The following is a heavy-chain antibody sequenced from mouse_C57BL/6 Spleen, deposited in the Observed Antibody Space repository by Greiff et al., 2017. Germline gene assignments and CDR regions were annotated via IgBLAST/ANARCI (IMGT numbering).Heavy chain of an antibody. D-gene: IGHD1-1*01. V-gene: IGHV1-22*01. Sequence: EVQLQQSGPELVKPGASVKMSCKASGYTFTDYNMHWVKQSHGKSLEWRGYINPNNGGTSYNQKVKGKATLTVNNSSSTAYMELRSLTSEDSAVYYCARGGTTVYFDYWGQGTTLTVSS. CDR3: ARGGTTVYFDY. CDR1: GYTFTDYN. J-gene: IGHJ2*01. CDR2: INPNNGGT.